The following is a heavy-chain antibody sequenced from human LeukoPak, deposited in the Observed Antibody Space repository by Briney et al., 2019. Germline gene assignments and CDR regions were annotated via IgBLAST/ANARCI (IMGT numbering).Heavy chain of an antibody. CDR1: AGSIISRDHY. CDR3: ATGYLRLDY. Sequence: SETLSLTCSVSAGSIISRDHYWDWIRQPPGKGLQWIGSIYYTGSTYYNPSVESRVTISVDTSKNQFSLDLGSVTAADTAVYYCATGYLRLDYWGQGSLVTVSS. CDR2: IYYTGST. J-gene: IGHJ4*02. D-gene: IGHD6-13*01. V-gene: IGHV4-39*01.